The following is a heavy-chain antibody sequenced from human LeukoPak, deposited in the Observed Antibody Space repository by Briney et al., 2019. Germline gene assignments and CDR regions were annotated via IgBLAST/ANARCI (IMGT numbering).Heavy chain of an antibody. J-gene: IGHJ6*04. D-gene: IGHD2-15*01. V-gene: IGHV4-38-2*02. CDR2: IYHSGST. CDR3: ARGTPYYV. CDR1: AYSISSGYY. Sequence: SETLSLTCTVSAYSISSGYYWGWIRQPPGKGLEWIGNIYHSGSTYYNPSLKSRVTISVDTSKNHFSLKLTSVTAADTAVYYCARGTPYYVWGKGTTVTVSS.